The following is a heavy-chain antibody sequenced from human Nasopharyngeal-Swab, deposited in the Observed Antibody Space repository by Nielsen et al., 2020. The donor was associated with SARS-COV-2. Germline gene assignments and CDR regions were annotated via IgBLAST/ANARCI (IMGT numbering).Heavy chain of an antibody. D-gene: IGHD5-24*01. CDR3: ARVRRDGYNLHFDY. J-gene: IGHJ4*02. Sequence: WIRQPPGKGLEWVSYISSSSSTIYYADSVKGRFTISRDNAKNSLYLQMNSLRAEDTAVYYCARVRRDGYNLHFDYWGQRTLVTVSS. CDR2: ISSSSSTI. V-gene: IGHV3-48*04.